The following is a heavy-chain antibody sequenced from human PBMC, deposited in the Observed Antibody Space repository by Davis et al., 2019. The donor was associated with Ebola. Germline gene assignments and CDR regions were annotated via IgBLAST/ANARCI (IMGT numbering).Heavy chain of an antibody. CDR3: ARGGRYCSSTSCLHYYYGMDV. CDR2: INHSGST. J-gene: IGHJ6*02. V-gene: IGHV4-34*01. D-gene: IGHD2-2*01. Sequence: SETLSLTCTVSGGSISYYYWSWIRQPPGKGLEWIGEINHSGSTNYNPSLKSRVTISVDTSKNQFSLKLSSVTAADTAVYYCARGGRYCSSTSCLHYYYGMDVWGQGTTVTVSS. CDR1: GGSISYYY.